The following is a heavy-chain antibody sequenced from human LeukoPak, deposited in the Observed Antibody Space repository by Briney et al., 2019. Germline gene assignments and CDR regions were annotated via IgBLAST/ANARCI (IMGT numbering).Heavy chain of an antibody. CDR2: IYYSGST. Sequence: SETLSLTCTVSGGSISSGGYYWSWIRQPPGKGLEWIGSIYYSGSTYYNPSLKSRVTISVATSKNQLSLKLSSVTAADTAVYYCARDRTGMIDYWGQGTLVTVSS. CDR1: GGSISSGGYY. J-gene: IGHJ4*02. CDR3: ARDRTGMIDY. D-gene: IGHD1-1*01. V-gene: IGHV4-39*07.